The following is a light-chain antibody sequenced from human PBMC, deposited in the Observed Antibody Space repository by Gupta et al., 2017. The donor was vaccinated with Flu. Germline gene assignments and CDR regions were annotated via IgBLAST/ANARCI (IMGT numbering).Light chain of an antibody. Sequence: DIQMTQSPSSLSASVGDRVTMTCQASRNVSIYLNWYQQKPGKAPKLLIYDVSYLETGPPSRFSGNGSETXYTLTIXSLQPDDIATYYCQQFAYVPLTFGXGTKVDFK. CDR2: DVS. J-gene: IGKJ3*01. V-gene: IGKV1-33*01. CDR3: QQFAYVPLT. CDR1: RNVSIY.